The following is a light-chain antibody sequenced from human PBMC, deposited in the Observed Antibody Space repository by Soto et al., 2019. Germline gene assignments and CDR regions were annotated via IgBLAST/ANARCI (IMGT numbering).Light chain of an antibody. CDR1: QSIGKW. CDR3: QQYNIYPFT. V-gene: IGKV1-5*03. CDR2: EAS. Sequence: DIQMTQSPSTLSASVGDRVAITCRANQSIGKWLAWYEHKPGKVPKLLIHEASDLQKGVPSRFSGSGSGTEFILTISSLQPDDFATYYCQQYNIYPFTFGPGTKVDVK. J-gene: IGKJ3*01.